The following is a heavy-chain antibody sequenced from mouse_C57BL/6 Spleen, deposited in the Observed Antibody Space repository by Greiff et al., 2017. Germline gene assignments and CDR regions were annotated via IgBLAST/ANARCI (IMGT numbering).Heavy chain of an antibody. CDR1: GYTFTSYW. CDR2: IYPGSGST. D-gene: IGHD2-1*01. J-gene: IGHJ4*01. CDR3: AIYDGSFYAMDY. Sequence: QVQLQQPGAELVKPGASVKMSCKASGYTFTSYWLTWVKQRPGQGLEWIGDIYPGSGSTNYNEKFKSKATLTVDTSSSTAYMQLSSLTSEDSAVYYCAIYDGSFYAMDYWGQGTSVTVSS. V-gene: IGHV1-55*01.